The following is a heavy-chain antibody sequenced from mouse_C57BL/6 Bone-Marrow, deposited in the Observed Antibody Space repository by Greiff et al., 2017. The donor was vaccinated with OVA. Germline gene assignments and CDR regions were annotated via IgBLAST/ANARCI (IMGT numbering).Heavy chain of an antibody. V-gene: IGHV1-50*01. J-gene: IGHJ3*01. Sequence: VQLQQPGAELVKPGASVKLSCKASGYTFTSYWMQWVKQRPGQGLEWIGEIDPSDSYTNYNQKFKGKATLTVDTSSSTAYMQLSSLTSEDSAVYYCALYYYGSSEPWFAYWGQGTLVTVSA. CDR1: GYTFTSYW. CDR3: ALYYYGSSEPWFAY. CDR2: IDPSDSYT. D-gene: IGHD1-1*01.